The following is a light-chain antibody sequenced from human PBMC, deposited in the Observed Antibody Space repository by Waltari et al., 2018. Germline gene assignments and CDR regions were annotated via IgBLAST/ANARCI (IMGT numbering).Light chain of an antibody. CDR2: KAS. CDR3: ALYMGSGIWM. CDR1: SGLLSTPSY. J-gene: IGLJ3*02. V-gene: IGLV8-61*01. Sequence: QTVVTPEPPLSVSPGGTVTRTVALCSGLLSTPSYPTWYQQTPGQAPRTLVYKASARSSGVPDRFSGSNLGNTAALTIPGAQADDESDYYCALYMGSGIWMFGGGTRLTVL.